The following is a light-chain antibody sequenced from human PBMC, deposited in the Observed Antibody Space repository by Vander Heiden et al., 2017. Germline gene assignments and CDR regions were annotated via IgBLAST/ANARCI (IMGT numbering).Light chain of an antibody. CDR3: QQLNSSPIT. V-gene: IGKV1-9*01. CDR2: AAS. CDR1: QGISGY. Sequence: DIQLTQSPSFLSASVGDRVTITCRASQGISGYLAWYQQKPGKAPKLLIYAASTLQSGVPSRFSGSGSGTEFTLTISSLQPEDFATYYCQQLNSSPITFGQGTLLEIK. J-gene: IGKJ5*01.